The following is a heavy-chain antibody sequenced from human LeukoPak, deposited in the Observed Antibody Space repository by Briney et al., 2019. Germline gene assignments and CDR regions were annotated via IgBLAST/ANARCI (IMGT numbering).Heavy chain of an antibody. CDR1: GFSFNNAW. Sequence: GESLRLSCAASGFSFNNAWMSWVRQTPGKGLEWVGRIKSKSGGGTTDYPAPVKGRFTISRDDSKTTLYLQMNSLKTEDTAVYYCTTPYSDYPAIFHFWGLGTLVTVSS. J-gene: IGHJ4*02. D-gene: IGHD4-11*01. V-gene: IGHV3-15*01. CDR2: IKSKSGGGTT. CDR3: TTPYSDYPAIFHF.